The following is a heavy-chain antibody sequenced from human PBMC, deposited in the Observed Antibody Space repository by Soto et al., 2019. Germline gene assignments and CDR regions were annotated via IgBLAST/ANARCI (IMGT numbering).Heavy chain of an antibody. D-gene: IGHD3-3*01. V-gene: IGHV4-31*03. CDR2: IYYSGST. Sequence: PSETLSLTCTVSGGSISSSSYYWGWIRQPPGKGLEWIGYIYYSGSTYYNPSLKSRVTISVDTSKNQFSLKLSSVTAADTAVYYCARRVSHDFFDYWGQGTLVTVSS. J-gene: IGHJ4*02. CDR3: ARRVSHDFFDY. CDR1: GGSISSSSYY.